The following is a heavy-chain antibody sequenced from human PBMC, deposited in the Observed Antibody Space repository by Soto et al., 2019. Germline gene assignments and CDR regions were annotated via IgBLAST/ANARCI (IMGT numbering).Heavy chain of an antibody. Sequence: GGSLRLSCAASGFTFSIYSMNWVRQAPGKGLEWVSYIMPGSSHIFYADSVKGRFTISRDNSKNSLYLQMNSLRAEDTAVYYCAKDQVQVDSSGYTTDDWGEGTLVTVSS. V-gene: IGHV3-48*01. D-gene: IGHD3-22*01. CDR1: GFTFSIYS. J-gene: IGHJ4*02. CDR3: AKDQVQVDSSGYTTDD. CDR2: IMPGSSHI.